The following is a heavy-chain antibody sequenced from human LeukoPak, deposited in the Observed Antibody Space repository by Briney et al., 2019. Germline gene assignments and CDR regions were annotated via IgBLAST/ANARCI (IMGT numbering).Heavy chain of an antibody. Sequence: SETLSLTCTVSGGSISSGSYYWGWIRQPPGKGLEWIGSIYYNGSTYYNPSLKSRVTISVDTSKSQFSLNLNSVTAADTAVYYCASSHVVRGVIWEDYWGQGPLVTVSS. CDR2: IYYNGST. D-gene: IGHD3-10*01. CDR3: ASSHVVRGVIWEDY. V-gene: IGHV4-39*01. J-gene: IGHJ4*02. CDR1: GGSISSGSYY.